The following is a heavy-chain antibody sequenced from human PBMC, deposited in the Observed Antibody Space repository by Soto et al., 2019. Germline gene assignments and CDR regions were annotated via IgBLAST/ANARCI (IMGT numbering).Heavy chain of an antibody. CDR2: IYHSGST. CDR1: GVSISSGGYS. J-gene: IGHJ4*01. CDR3: ARSSGYYYSSDD. V-gene: IGHV4-30-2*01. Sequence: PPETLSLTCAVSGVSISSGGYSWSWIRQPPGKGLEWIGYIYHSGSTYYNPSLKSRVTISVDRSQNQFSLKLSSVTAADTAVSYCARSSGYYYSSDDWCRGTMVT. D-gene: IGHD3-22*01.